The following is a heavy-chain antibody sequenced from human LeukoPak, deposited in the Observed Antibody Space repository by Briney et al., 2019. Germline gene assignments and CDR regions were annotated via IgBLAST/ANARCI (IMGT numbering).Heavy chain of an antibody. V-gene: IGHV3-7*03. CDR3: ARHLLRYFDWLHKGGHNWFDP. J-gene: IGHJ5*02. D-gene: IGHD3-9*01. Sequence: GESLRLSCAASGFIIISYRMSWVRQAPGKGLEWVANIKQDGSEKYYVDSVKGRFTISRDNAKNSLYLQMSSLRAEDTAVYYCARHLLRYFDWLHKGGHNWFDPWGQGTLVTVSS. CDR1: GFIIISYR. CDR2: IKQDGSEK.